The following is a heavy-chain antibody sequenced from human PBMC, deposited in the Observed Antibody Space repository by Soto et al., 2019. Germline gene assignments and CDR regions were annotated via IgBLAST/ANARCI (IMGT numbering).Heavy chain of an antibody. J-gene: IGHJ5*02. V-gene: IGHV4-34*01. D-gene: IGHD1-7*01. CDR3: ARADNWNYAWFDP. CDR1: GGSFSGYY. Sequence: SETLSLTCGVYGGSFSGYYWSWIRQPPGKGLEWIGEINYSGSTNYNPSLKSRVTISVDTSKNQFSLKLSSVTAADTAVYYCARADNWNYAWFDPWGQGTLVTVSS. CDR2: INYSGST.